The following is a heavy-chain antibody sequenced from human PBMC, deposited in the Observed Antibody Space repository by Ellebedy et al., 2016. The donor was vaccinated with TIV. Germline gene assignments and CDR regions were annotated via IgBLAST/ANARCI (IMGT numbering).Heavy chain of an antibody. CDR2: IGASGTST. D-gene: IGHD6-19*01. J-gene: IGHJ4*02. CDR3: AKDRLAVPGTGFDY. Sequence: GGSLRLXXAASAFSFSRYAMNWVRQAPGKGLQWVSTIGASGTSTYYADSVRGRFTISRDNTENTLYLQMHSLRAEDTAVYYCAKDRLAVPGTGFDYWGQGALVTVSS. CDR1: AFSFSRYA. V-gene: IGHV3-23*01.